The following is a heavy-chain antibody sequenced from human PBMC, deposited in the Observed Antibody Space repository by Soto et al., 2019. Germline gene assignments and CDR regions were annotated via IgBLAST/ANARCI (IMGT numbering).Heavy chain of an antibody. CDR1: GGSISSYY. CDR2: IYYSGST. V-gene: IGHV4-59*08. J-gene: IGHJ4*02. D-gene: IGHD1-26*01. CDR3: ARGLGSGSYYDSYYFDY. Sequence: SETLSLTCTVSGGSISSYYWSWIRQPPGKGLEWIGYIYYSGSTNYNPSLKSRVTISVDTSKNQFSLKLSSVTAADTAVYYCARGLGSGSYYDSYYFDYWGQGTLVTVSS.